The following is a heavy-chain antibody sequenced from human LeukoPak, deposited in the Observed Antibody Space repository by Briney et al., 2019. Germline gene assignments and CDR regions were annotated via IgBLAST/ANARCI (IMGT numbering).Heavy chain of an antibody. V-gene: IGHV3-7*01. CDR3: ARSYYYDSSGYLISYYFDY. CDR2: IKQDGSEK. CDR1: GFTFSSYW. Sequence: PGRSLRLSCAASGFTFSSYWMSWVRQAPGKGLEWVANIKQDGSEKYYVDSVKGRLTISRDNAKNSLYLQMNSLRAEDTAVYYCARSYYYDSSGYLISYYFDYWGQGTVVTVFS. J-gene: IGHJ4*02. D-gene: IGHD3-22*01.